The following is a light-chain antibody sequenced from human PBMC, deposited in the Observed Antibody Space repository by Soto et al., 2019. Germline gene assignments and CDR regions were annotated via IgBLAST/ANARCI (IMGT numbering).Light chain of an antibody. J-gene: IGKJ4*01. V-gene: IGKV1-12*01. CDR1: QGISSW. Sequence: IQMTQYPSSVSASVGDRVTITCRASQGISSWLAWYQQKPGKAPRLLIYAASRLQSGVPARFSGSGAETDFTLTITSLQPEDFGIYYCQQSYATVRTFGGGTKVDVK. CDR3: QQSYATVRT. CDR2: AAS.